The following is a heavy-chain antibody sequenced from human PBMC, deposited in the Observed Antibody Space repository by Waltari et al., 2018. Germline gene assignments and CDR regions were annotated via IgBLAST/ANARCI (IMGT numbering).Heavy chain of an antibody. CDR1: GGSISSYY. D-gene: IGHD2-2*01. CDR2: IYYSGVT. Sequence: QVQLQESGPGLVKPSETLSLTCTVSGGSISSYYWSWIRQHPGKGLEWIGYIYYSGVTNCNPSLLSRVTISVDPSKNQFSLKLSSVAAADTAVYYCASHMVNYAPFDYWGQGTLVTVSS. J-gene: IGHJ4*02. V-gene: IGHV4-59*01. CDR3: ASHMVNYAPFDY.